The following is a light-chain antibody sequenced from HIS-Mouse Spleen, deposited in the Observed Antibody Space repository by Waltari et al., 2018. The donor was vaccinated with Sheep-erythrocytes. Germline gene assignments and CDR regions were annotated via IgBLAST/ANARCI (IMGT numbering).Light chain of an antibody. V-gene: IGKV4-1*01. J-gene: IGKJ4*01. CDR3: QQYYSTLT. CDR1: QSVFYSSNNKNY. CDR2: WAS. Sequence: DIVMTQSPDSLAVSLVERSPINCKSSQSVFYSSNNKNYLAWYQQKLGQPPKLLIYWASTRESGVPDRFSGSGSGTDFTLTISSLQAEDVAVYYCQQYYSTLTFGGGTKVEIK.